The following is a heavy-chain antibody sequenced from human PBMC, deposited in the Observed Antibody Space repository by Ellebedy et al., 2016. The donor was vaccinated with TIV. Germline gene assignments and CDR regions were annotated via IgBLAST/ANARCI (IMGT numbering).Heavy chain of an antibody. V-gene: IGHV3-23*01. D-gene: IGHD6-13*01. J-gene: IGHJ4*02. Sequence: GGSLRLXCAASGFTISIFAMNWVRQAPGKGLEWVSGISGSGGSTYYADSVKGRFTISRDNSKNTLYLQMNSLRAEDTAVYYCAKAVAAAGKGVFDYWGQGILVTVSS. CDR1: GFTISIFA. CDR2: ISGSGGST. CDR3: AKAVAAAGKGVFDY.